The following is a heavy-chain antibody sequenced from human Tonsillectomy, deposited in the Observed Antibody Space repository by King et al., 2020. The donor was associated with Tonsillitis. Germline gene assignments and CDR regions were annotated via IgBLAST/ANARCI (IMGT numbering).Heavy chain of an antibody. V-gene: IGHV1-2*02. Sequence: QLVQSGAEVTKPGASGKVSCKASGYTFTGYYIHWVRQAPGQGLYWMGWINPNSGDTNFAQKFQGRVTMTRDTTISTAYMDLSRLRSDDTAVYYCARGSGAFDYWGQGTLVTVSS. CDR1: GYTFTGYY. CDR2: INPNSGDT. J-gene: IGHJ4*02. CDR3: ARGSGAFDY. D-gene: IGHD6-25*01.